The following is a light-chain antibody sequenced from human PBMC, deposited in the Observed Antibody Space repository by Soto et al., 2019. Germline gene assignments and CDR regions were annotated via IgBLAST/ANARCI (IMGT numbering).Light chain of an antibody. V-gene: IGKV4-1*01. J-gene: IGKJ1*01. Sequence: DIVMTQSPDSLAVSLGERDTINCKSSQRVLYSSNNKNYLAWYQQKPGQPPKLLIYWASTRESGVPDRFSGSGSGTDFTLTISSLQAEDVAVYYCQQYYRPWTFGQGTKVEIK. CDR1: QRVLYSSNNKNY. CDR3: QQYYRPWT. CDR2: WAS.